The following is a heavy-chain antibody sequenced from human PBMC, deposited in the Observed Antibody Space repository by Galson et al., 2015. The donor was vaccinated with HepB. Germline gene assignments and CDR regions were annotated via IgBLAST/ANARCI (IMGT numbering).Heavy chain of an antibody. Sequence: SVKVSCKASGYTFTSFGISWVRQAPGQGPEWVGWVSAYNGKTNYAQRLQGRVTMTTDISTSTAYMEVRNLRSDDTAVYYCARDLGEDTTMIFFDYWGQGALVTVSS. CDR1: GYTFTSFG. CDR2: VSAYNGKT. V-gene: IGHV1-18*04. CDR3: ARDLGEDTTMIFFDY. D-gene: IGHD3/OR15-3a*01. J-gene: IGHJ4*02.